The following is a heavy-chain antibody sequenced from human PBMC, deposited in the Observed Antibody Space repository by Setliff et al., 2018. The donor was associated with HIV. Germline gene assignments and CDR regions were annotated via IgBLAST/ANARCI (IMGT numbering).Heavy chain of an antibody. CDR3: AKVYGTGYFYYYYGMHV. D-gene: IGHD2-8*02. CDR1: GFIFSNYG. V-gene: IGHV3-30*02. CDR2: IWYDGSDK. Sequence: PGGSLRLSCAASGFIFSNYGMHCVRQAPGKGLEWVAFIWYDGSDKYYADSVKGRFTISRDNSKNTLFLEMNYLRAEDTAVYYCAKVYGTGYFYYYYGMHVWAQGATVTVSS. J-gene: IGHJ6*02.